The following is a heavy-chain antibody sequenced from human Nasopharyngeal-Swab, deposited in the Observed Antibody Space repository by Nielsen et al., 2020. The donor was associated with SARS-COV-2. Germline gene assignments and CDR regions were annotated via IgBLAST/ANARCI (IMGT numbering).Heavy chain of an antibody. CDR3: AKDILYSGSYYGVFDY. V-gene: IGHV3-9*01. CDR1: GFTFADYA. J-gene: IGHJ4*02. CDR2: ISWNSGTI. Sequence: SLRLPCAASGFTFADYAMHWVRQAPGKGLEWVSGISWNSGTIVYADSVKGRFTISRDNAKNSLYLQMNSLRAEDTALYYCAKDILYSGSYYGVFDYWGQGTLVTVSS. D-gene: IGHD1-26*01.